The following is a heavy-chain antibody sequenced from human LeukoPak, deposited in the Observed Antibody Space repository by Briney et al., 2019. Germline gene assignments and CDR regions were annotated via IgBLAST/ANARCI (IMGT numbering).Heavy chain of an antibody. CDR2: IYTSGST. V-gene: IGHV4-4*07. Sequence: SETLSLTCTVSGGSISRFYWSWIRQPAGKGLEWIGRIYTSGSTDYNPSLKSRVTMLVDTSKNQFSLKLSSVTAADTAVYYCARGPPPDFDCWGQGTLVTVSS. J-gene: IGHJ4*02. CDR3: ARGPPPDFDC. CDR1: GGSISRFY.